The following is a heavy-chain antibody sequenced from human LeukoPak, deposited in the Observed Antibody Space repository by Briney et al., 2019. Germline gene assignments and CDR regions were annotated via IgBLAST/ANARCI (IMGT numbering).Heavy chain of an antibody. V-gene: IGHV4-30-2*01. D-gene: IGHD2-21*02. CDR2: IYHSGST. J-gene: IGHJ5*02. Sequence: PSQTLSLTCAVSGGSISSGGYSWSWIRQPPGKGLEWIGYIYHSGSTYYNPSLKSRVTISVDRSKNQFSLKLSSVTAADTAVYYCARGSYCGGDCYSGWFDPWGQGTLVTVSS. CDR3: ARGSYCGGDCYSGWFDP. CDR1: GGSISSGGYS.